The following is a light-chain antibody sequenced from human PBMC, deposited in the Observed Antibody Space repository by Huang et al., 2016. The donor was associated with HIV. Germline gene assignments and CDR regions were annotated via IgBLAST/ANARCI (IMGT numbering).Light chain of an antibody. J-gene: IGKJ2*02. CDR3: QQSYTTPRT. Sequence: DIQMTQSPSSLSEYVGDRVTITCRASQSINTDLNWYQHKPGKAPKLLIYAASSLQSGVPSRFSGSGSGTDFTLTISSLQPEDFATYYCQQSYTTPRTFGQGTKLEIK. V-gene: IGKV1-39*01. CDR1: QSINTD. CDR2: AAS.